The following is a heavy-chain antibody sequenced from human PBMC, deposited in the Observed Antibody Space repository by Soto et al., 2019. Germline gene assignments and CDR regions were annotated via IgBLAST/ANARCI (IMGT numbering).Heavy chain of an antibody. CDR2: ISAHNGNT. CDR1: GYAFTTYG. D-gene: IGHD1-1*01. Sequence: QVHLVQSGAEVKKPGASVKVSCKGSGYAFTTYGITWVRQAPGQGLEWMGWISAHNGNTNYAQKLQGRATVTRDTSTSTAYTELRSLRSDDTAVNYCARGRYGDYWGQGALVTVSS. V-gene: IGHV1-18*01. CDR3: ARGRYGDY. J-gene: IGHJ4*02.